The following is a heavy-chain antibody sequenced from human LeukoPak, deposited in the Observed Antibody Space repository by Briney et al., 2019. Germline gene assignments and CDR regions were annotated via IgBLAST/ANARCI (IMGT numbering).Heavy chain of an antibody. CDR2: INTDGIS. J-gene: IGHJ6*03. V-gene: IGHV3-74*01. CDR1: GFTFSSYW. Sequence: GGSLRLSCAASGFTFSSYWMHWVRQAPGKGLVWVSRINTDGISSYADPVKGRFTISRDNAKNTVYLQMNSLRAEDTAVYYCARDKRYCSSTSCYDDYYFYYMDAWGKGTTVTVSS. D-gene: IGHD2-2*01. CDR3: ARDKRYCSSTSCYDDYYFYYMDA.